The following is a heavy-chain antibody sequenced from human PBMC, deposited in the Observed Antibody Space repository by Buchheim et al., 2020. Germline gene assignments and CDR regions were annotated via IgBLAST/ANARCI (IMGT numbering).Heavy chain of an antibody. D-gene: IGHD3-3*01. CDR3: ARLRYYDFWSGYYPEDYYYGMDV. Sequence: EVQLVESGGGLVQPGGSLRLSCAASGFTFSSYWMHWVRQAPGKGLVWVSRINSDGSSTSYADSVKGRFTISRDNAKNTLYLQMNSLRAEDTAVYYCARLRYYDFWSGYYPEDYYYGMDVRGQGTT. J-gene: IGHJ6*02. CDR1: GFTFSSYW. CDR2: INSDGSST. V-gene: IGHV3-74*01.